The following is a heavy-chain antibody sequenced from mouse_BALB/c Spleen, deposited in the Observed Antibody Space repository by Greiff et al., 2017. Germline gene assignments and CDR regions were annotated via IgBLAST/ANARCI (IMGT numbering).Heavy chain of an antibody. CDR3: ADYYGSSWGAY. V-gene: IGHV1-77*01. CDR2: IYPGSGST. CDR1: GYTFTDYV. Sequence: VQLQQSGPELVKPGASVKMSCKASGYTFTDYVISWVKQRTGQGLEWIGEIYPGSGSTYYNEKFKGKATLTADKSSNTAYMQLSSLTSEDSAVYFCADYYGSSWGAYWGQGTLVTVSA. J-gene: IGHJ3*01. D-gene: IGHD1-1*01.